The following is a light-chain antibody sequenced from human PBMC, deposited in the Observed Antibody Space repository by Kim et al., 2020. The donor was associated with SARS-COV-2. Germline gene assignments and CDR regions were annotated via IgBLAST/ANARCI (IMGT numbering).Light chain of an antibody. CDR3: LLSYGTGRVL. J-gene: IGLJ2*01. Sequence: GTLTLTCGSSTVAVTTTHYPYCFQQKPGQAPTTLIYDTDNRHSWTPARFSGSLLGDKAALTLSGARLEDEAEYYCLLSYGTGRVLFGGGTQLTVL. V-gene: IGLV7-46*01. CDR2: DTD. CDR1: TVAVTTTHY.